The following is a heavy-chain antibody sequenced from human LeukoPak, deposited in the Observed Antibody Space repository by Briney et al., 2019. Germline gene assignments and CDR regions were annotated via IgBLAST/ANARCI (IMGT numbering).Heavy chain of an antibody. D-gene: IGHD3-22*01. J-gene: IGHJ4*02. CDR3: AKAQRGDYYDSSGYQGGEFVDY. CDR2: ISYDGSNK. CDR1: GFTFSSYG. Sequence: GGSLRLSCAASGFTFSSYGMHWVRQAPGKGLEWVAVISYDGSNKYYADSVKGRFTISRDNSKNTLYLQMNSLRAEDTAVYYCAKAQRGDYYDSSGYQGGEFVDYWGQGTLVTVSS. V-gene: IGHV3-30*18.